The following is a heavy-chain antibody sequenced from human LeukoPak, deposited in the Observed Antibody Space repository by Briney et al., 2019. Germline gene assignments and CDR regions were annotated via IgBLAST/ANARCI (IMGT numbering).Heavy chain of an antibody. J-gene: IGHJ6*04. CDR3: AELGITMIGGV. D-gene: IGHD3-10*02. CDR1: GFTFSSYA. V-gene: IGHV3-21*05. Sequence: PGGSLRLSCAASGFTFSSYAMSWVRQAPGKGLEWVSYISSSGSFIYYADSVKGRFTISRDNAKNSLYLQMNSLRAEDTAVYYCAELGITMIGGVWGKGTTVTISS. CDR2: ISSSGSFI.